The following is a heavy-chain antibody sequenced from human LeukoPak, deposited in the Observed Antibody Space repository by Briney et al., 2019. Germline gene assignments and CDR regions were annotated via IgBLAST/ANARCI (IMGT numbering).Heavy chain of an antibody. D-gene: IGHD1-26*01. CDR3: ARGGWLGGSYYFRAFDI. CDR1: GYTFTSYD. CDR2: MNPNSGNT. J-gene: IGHJ3*02. V-gene: IGHV1-8*01. Sequence: ASVNVSCKASGYTFTSYDINWVREATGQGLEWMGGMNPNSGNTGYAQKFQGRVTMTRETLISTAYMELSSLRSEDTAVYYCARGGWLGGSYYFRAFDIWGQGTMVTVSS.